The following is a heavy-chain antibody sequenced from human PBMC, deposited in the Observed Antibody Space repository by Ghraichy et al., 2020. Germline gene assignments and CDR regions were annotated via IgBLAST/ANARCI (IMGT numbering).Heavy chain of an antibody. V-gene: IGHV3-74*01. CDR1: GFTFSSYW. Sequence: GGSLRLSCAASGFTFSSYWMHWVRQAPGKGLVWVSRINSDGSSTSYADSVKGRFTISRDNAKNTLYLQMNSLRAEDTAVYYCASARYDADLKFWYFDLWGRGTLVTVSS. CDR2: INSDGSST. CDR3: ASARYDADLKFWYFDL. D-gene: IGHD3-9*01. J-gene: IGHJ2*01.